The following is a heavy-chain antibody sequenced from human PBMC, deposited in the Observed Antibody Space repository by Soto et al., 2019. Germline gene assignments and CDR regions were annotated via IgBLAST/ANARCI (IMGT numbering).Heavy chain of an antibody. J-gene: IGHJ4*02. CDR2: ISSSSSYI. CDR1: GFTFSSYS. CDR3: ARDLDTAMVTFDY. Sequence: EVQLVESGGGLVKPGGSLRLSCAASGFTFSSYSMNWVRQAPGKGLEWVSSISSSSSYIYYADSVKGRFTISRDNAKNSLYLRMNSLRAEDTAVYYCARDLDTAMVTFDYWGQGTLVTVSS. V-gene: IGHV3-21*01. D-gene: IGHD5-18*01.